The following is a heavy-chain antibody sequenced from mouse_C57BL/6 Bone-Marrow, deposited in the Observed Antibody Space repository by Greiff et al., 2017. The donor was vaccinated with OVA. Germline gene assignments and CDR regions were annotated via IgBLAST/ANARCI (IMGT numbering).Heavy chain of an antibody. CDR2: IYPGSGST. D-gene: IGHD1-2*01. J-gene: IGHJ2*01. CDR3: ASSTAFDY. V-gene: IGHV1-9*01. Sequence: QVQLQQPGAELMKPGASVKLSCKATGYTFTGYWIKWVKQRPGHGLEWIGEIYPGSGSTNYNEKFKGKATLTADKSSNTSYMKLSSLTTEASAIYFCASSTAFDYWGPGTTLTVSS. CDR1: GYTFTGYW.